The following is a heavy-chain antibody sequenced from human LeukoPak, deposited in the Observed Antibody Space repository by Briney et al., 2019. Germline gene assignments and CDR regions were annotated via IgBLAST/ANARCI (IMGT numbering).Heavy chain of an antibody. CDR3: AKDLIVVPAAAGYFDY. CDR2: ISGSGGST. J-gene: IGHJ4*02. CDR1: GFTFSSYA. V-gene: IGHV3-23*01. D-gene: IGHD2-2*01. Sequence: GGSLRLSCAASGFTFSSYAMSWVRQAPGKGLEWVSAISGSGGSTYYADSVKGRFTISRDNSKNTLYLRMNSLRAEVTAVYYCAKDLIVVPAAAGYFDYWGQGTLVTVSS.